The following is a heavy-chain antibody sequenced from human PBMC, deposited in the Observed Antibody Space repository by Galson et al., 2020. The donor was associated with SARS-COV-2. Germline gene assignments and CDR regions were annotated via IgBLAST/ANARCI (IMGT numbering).Heavy chain of an antibody. CDR1: GFTFSSYW. D-gene: IGHD3-10*01. J-gene: IGHJ3*02. V-gene: IGHV3-23*01. Sequence: GGSLRLSCAASGFTFSSYWMSWVRQAPGKGLEWVSAISGSGGSTYYADSVKGRFTISRDNSKNTLYLQMNSLRAEDTAVYYCAKDYDGSGSYSDAFDIWGQGTMVTVSS. CDR2: ISGSGGST. CDR3: AKDYDGSGSYSDAFDI.